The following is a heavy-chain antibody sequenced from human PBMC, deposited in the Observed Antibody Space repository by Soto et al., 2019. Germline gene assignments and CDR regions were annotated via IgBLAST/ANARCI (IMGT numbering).Heavy chain of an antibody. Sequence: PGGSLRLSCAASGFTFSSYGMHWVRQAPGKGLEWVAVISYDGSNKYYADSVKGRFTISRDNSKNTLYLQMNSLRAEDTAVYYCAKDVVVGATPGLGDNYYYYGMDVWGQGTTVTVSS. CDR1: GFTFSSYG. CDR2: ISYDGSNK. CDR3: AKDVVVGATPGLGDNYYYYGMDV. V-gene: IGHV3-30*18. D-gene: IGHD1-26*01. J-gene: IGHJ6*02.